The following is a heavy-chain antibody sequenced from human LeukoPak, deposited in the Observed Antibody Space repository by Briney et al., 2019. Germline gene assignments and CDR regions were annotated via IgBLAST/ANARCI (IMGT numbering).Heavy chain of an antibody. V-gene: IGHV3-48*03. CDR3: ARLGMISGSYVTPFDY. D-gene: IGHD1-26*01. J-gene: IGHJ4*02. CDR1: GFTFSSYE. Sequence: PGGSLRLSCAVSGFTFSSYEMNWVRQAPGKGLEWVSYISSSGSTIYYADSVKGRFTISRDNAKNSLYLQMNSLRAEDTAVYYCARLGMISGSYVTPFDYWGQGTLVTVSS. CDR2: ISSSGSTI.